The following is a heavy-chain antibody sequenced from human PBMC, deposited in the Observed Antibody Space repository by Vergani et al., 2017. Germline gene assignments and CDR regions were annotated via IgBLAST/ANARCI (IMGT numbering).Heavy chain of an antibody. Sequence: QVQLQESGPGLVKPSQTLSLTCTVSGGSISSGDYYWSWIRQPPGKVLEWIGYIYYSGRPYYNPSLKSRVTISVDTSKNQFSLKLSPVTAADTAVYYCARELSRGGWRIDYWGQGTLVTVSS. V-gene: IGHV4-30-4*08. D-gene: IGHD6-19*01. CDR3: ARELSRGGWRIDY. CDR1: GGSISSGDYY. J-gene: IGHJ4*02. CDR2: IYYSGRP.